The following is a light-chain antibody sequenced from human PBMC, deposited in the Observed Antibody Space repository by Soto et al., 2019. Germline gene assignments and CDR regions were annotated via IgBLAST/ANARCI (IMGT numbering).Light chain of an antibody. CDR1: KNDIGVYDF. V-gene: IGLV2-8*01. Sequence: QSALTQPPSESGSPGQSVTISCTGTKNDIGVYDFVSWYQHHPGKAPRLIIYEVVQRPSGVPDRFSGSKSGNTASLTVSGLQAADDADYFCKSYAGSNTYVFGSGIKLTVL. CDR2: EVV. CDR3: KSYAGSNTYV. J-gene: IGLJ1*01.